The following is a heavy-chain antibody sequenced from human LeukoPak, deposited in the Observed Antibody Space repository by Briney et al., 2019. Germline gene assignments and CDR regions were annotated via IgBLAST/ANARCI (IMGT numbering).Heavy chain of an antibody. CDR2: IYHSGST. V-gene: IGHV4-30-2*01. CDR1: GGSISSGGYS. J-gene: IGHJ4*02. CDR3: ARIVGADATTSTSSN. Sequence: PSQTLSLTCAVSGGSISSGGYSWSWIRQPPGKGLERIGYIYHSGSTYYNPSLKSRVTISVDRSKNQFSLKLSSVTAADTAVYYCARIVGADATTSTSSNWGQGTLVTVSS. D-gene: IGHD1-26*01.